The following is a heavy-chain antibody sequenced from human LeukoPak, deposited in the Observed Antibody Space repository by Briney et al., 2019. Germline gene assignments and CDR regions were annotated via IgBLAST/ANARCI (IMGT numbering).Heavy chain of an antibody. CDR1: GYTLTELS. Sequence: ASVTVSCKVSGYTLTELSMHWVRQAPGKGLEWMGGFDPEDGDTIYAQKFQGRVTMTEDTPTDTAYMELSSLRSEDTAVYYCATGRGGGYDILTGYYWDDYWGQGTLVTVSS. D-gene: IGHD3-9*01. CDR2: FDPEDGDT. CDR3: ATGRGGGYDILTGYYWDDY. J-gene: IGHJ4*02. V-gene: IGHV1-24*01.